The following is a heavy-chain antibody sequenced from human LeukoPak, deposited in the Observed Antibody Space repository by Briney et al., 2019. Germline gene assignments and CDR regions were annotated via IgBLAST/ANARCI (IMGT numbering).Heavy chain of an antibody. Sequence: GGSLRLSCAASGFTFSSYWMSWVRQAPGKGLDWVANINKDGSDKYYVDSVKGRFTVSRDNAKHSLYLQMNSLRAEDTAVYYCARDVVAISAASGMDVWGQGTTVTVSS. CDR2: INKDGSDK. J-gene: IGHJ6*02. V-gene: IGHV3-7*01. CDR1: GFTFSSYW. CDR3: ARDVVAISAASGMDV. D-gene: IGHD2-2*01.